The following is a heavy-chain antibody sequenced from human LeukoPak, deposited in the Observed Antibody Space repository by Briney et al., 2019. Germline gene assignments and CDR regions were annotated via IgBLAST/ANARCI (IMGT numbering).Heavy chain of an antibody. V-gene: IGHV5-51*01. CDR1: GDSFTGYW. Sequence: GDSLKISCKGSGDSFTGYWIGWVRQMPGKGLEWMGIIYPVDSDTRYSPSFQGQVTTSADKSINTAHLQWSSLKASDTATYYCARLTGYSSGRYIDYWGQGTLVTVSS. CDR2: IYPVDSDT. CDR3: ARLTGYSSGRYIDY. D-gene: IGHD6-19*01. J-gene: IGHJ4*02.